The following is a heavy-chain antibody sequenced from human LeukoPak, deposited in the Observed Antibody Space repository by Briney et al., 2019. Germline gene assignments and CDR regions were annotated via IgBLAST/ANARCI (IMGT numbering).Heavy chain of an antibody. D-gene: IGHD3-9*01. J-gene: IGHJ4*02. V-gene: IGHV3-49*04. Sequence: GGSLRLSCTTSGFTFGDYAVSWVRQAPGEGLEWVALIRSKSFGGLREYAASVKGRFAISRDDSTSIAYLQMSGLKTEDTAVYYCSRSATVTGAKYYFDRWGQGTLVTVSS. CDR1: GFTFGDYA. CDR3: SRSATVTGAKYYFDR. CDR2: IRSKSFGGLR.